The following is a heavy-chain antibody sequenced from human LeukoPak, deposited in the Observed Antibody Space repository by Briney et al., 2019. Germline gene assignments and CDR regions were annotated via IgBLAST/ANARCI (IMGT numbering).Heavy chain of an antibody. CDR1: GFTFSHFW. J-gene: IGHJ4*02. V-gene: IGHV3-7*01. CDR3: AREDGYCSGGNCYSYFDS. D-gene: IGHD2-15*01. CDR2: IKKTGSET. Sequence: GGSLRLSCAASGFTFSHFWMSWVRQAPGKGLEWVAYIKKTGSETYYVDSVKGRFTITRDNTRNSLFLQMYSLRAEDTAVYFCAREDGYCSGGNCYSYFDSWGQGTPVTVSS.